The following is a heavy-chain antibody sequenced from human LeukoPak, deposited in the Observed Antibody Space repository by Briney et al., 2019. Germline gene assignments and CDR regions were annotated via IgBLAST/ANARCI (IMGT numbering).Heavy chain of an antibody. V-gene: IGHV3-53*01. CDR3: ARDCRDILTQAYYYGMDV. CDR2: IYSGGST. J-gene: IGHJ6*02. Sequence: GGSLRLSCAASGFTVSSNYISWVRQAPGKGLEWVSVIYSGGSTYYADSAKGRFTISRDNSKNTLYLQMNSLRVEDTAVYYCARDCRDILTQAYYYGMDVWGQGTTVTVSS. CDR1: GFTVSSNY. D-gene: IGHD3-9*01.